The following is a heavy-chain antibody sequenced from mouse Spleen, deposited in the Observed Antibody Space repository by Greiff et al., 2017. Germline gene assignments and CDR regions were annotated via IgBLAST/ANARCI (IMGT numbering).Heavy chain of an antibody. CDR1: GFTFSSYA. CDR2: ISSGGGNT. J-gene: IGHJ3*01. CDR3: AREGAYYGNWFAY. Sequence: DVMLVESGGGLVKLGGSLKLSCAASGFTFSSYAMSWVRQTPEKRLEWVATISSGGGNTYYPDSVKGRFTISRDNAKNTLYLQMSSLKSEDTAMYYCAREGAYYGNWFAYWGQGTLVTVSA. V-gene: IGHV5-9*01. D-gene: IGHD2-10*01.